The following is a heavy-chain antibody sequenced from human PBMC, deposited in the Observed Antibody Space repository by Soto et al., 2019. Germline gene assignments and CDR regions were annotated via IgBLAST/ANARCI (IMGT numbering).Heavy chain of an antibody. J-gene: IGHJ4*02. CDR2: ISSNGGST. CDR1: GFTFSSYA. CDR3: AREGGGSYFDY. V-gene: IGHV3-64*01. Sequence: EVQLVESGGGLVQPGGSLRLSCAASGFTFSSYAMHWVRQAPGKGLEYVSAISSNGGSTYYANSVKGRFTISRDNSKNTLYLQMGSLRAEDMAVYYCAREGGGSYFDYWRQGTLVTVSS. D-gene: IGHD3-16*01.